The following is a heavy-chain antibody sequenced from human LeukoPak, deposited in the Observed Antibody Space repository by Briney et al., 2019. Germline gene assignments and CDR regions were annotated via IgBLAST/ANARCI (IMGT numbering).Heavy chain of an antibody. D-gene: IGHD1-26*01. V-gene: IGHV1-69*13. CDR1: GGTFSRYA. CDR3: ARDRVSYSGSYAVEFDY. CDR2: IIPIFGTA. Sequence: ASGKVSCKASGGTFSRYAISWVRQAPGQGLEWMGGIIPIFGTANYAQKFQGRVTITADESTSTAYMELSSLRSEDTAVYYCARDRVSYSGSYAVEFDYWGQGTLVTVSS. J-gene: IGHJ4*02.